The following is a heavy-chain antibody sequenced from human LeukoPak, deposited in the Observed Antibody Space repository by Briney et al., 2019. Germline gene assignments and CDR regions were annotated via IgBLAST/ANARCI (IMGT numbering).Heavy chain of an antibody. J-gene: IGHJ6*03. CDR3: AAAASRYYYYYMDV. V-gene: IGHV3-30*02. CDR2: IRYDGSNK. D-gene: IGHD6-25*01. CDR1: GFTFSSYG. Sequence: GGSLRLSCAASGFTFSSYGMHWVRRAPGKGLEWVAFIRYDGSNKYYADSVKGRFTISRDNSKNTLYLQMNSLRAEDTAVYYCAAAASRYYYYYMDVWGKGTTVTISS.